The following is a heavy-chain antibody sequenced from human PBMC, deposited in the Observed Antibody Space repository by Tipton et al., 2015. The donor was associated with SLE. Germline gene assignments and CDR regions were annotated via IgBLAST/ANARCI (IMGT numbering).Heavy chain of an antibody. Sequence: TLSLTCAVYGGSFSGYYWSWIRQPPRKGLEWIGEINHSGSTNYNPSLKSRVTISVDTSKNQFSLRLSSVTAADTAVYYCARHGLRGYYFDYWGQGTLVTVSS. CDR1: GGSFSGYY. V-gene: IGHV4-34*01. D-gene: IGHD3-16*01. CDR2: INHSGST. J-gene: IGHJ4*02. CDR3: ARHGLRGYYFDY.